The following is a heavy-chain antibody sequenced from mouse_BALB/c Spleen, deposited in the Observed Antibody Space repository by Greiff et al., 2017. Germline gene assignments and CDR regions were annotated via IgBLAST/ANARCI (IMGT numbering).Heavy chain of an antibody. D-gene: IGHD2-10*02. CDR2: IWAGGST. V-gene: IGHV2-9*02. CDR3: ARVSSMVTTGYYAMDY. J-gene: IGHJ4*01. CDR1: GFSLTSYG. Sequence: VKLMESGPGLVAPSQSLSITCTVSGFSLTSYGVHWVRQPPGKGLEWLGVIWAGGSTNYNSALMSRLSISKDNSKSQVFLKMNSLQTDDTAMYYCARVSSMVTTGYYAMDYWGQGTSVTVSS.